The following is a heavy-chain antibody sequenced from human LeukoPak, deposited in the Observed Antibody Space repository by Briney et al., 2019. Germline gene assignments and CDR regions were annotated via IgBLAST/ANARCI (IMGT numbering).Heavy chain of an antibody. Sequence: SVKVSCKASGGTFSSYAISWVRRAPGQGLEWMGRIIPIFGTANYAQKFQGRVTITTDESTSTAYMELSSLRSEDTAVYYCARHTYSYGYNLDYWGQGTLVTVSS. CDR1: GGTFSSYA. CDR2: IIPIFGTA. CDR3: ARHTYSYGYNLDY. D-gene: IGHD5-18*01. V-gene: IGHV1-69*05. J-gene: IGHJ4*02.